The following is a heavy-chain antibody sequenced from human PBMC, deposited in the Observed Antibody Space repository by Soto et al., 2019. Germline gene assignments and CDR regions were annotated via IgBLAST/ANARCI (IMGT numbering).Heavy chain of an antibody. J-gene: IGHJ3*02. V-gene: IGHV5-51*01. Sequence: PGESLKISCKASGYSFTTYWIGWVRQMPGKGLEWMGIIYPGDSDTKYSPSLQGQVSISADKSTSTAYLQWSNLKASDTAMYYCARRRSSTAFDIWGQGTMVT. CDR3: ARRRSSTAFDI. D-gene: IGHD2-2*01. CDR1: GYSFTTYW. CDR2: IYPGDSDT.